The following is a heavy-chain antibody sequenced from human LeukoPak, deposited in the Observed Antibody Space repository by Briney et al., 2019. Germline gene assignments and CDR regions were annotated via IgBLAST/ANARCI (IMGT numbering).Heavy chain of an antibody. CDR2: INHSGST. CDR1: GGSFSGYY. CDR3: ARQARGYGYYFDY. V-gene: IGHV4-34*01. D-gene: IGHD5-12*01. J-gene: IGHJ4*02. Sequence: SETLSLTCAVYGGSFSGYYWSWIRQPPGKGLEWIGEINHSGSTNYNPSLKSRVTISVDTSKNQFSLKLSSVTAADTAVYYCARQARGYGYYFDYWGQGTLVTVSS.